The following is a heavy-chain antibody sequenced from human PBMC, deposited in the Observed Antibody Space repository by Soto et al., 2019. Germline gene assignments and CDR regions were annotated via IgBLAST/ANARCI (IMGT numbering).Heavy chain of an antibody. CDR3: VKERYAQLWLEDYGMDV. D-gene: IGHD5-18*01. V-gene: IGHV3-30*18. J-gene: IGHJ6*02. CDR2: ISYDGTDK. CDR1: GFTFSSYG. Sequence: VQLVASGGGVVQPGRSLRLSCAASGFTFSSYGIHWVRQAPGKGLEWVALISYDGTDKYYADSVKGRFTISRDNSKNTLYLQMSSLGPEDTAVYYCVKERYAQLWLEDYGMDVWGQGTTVTV.